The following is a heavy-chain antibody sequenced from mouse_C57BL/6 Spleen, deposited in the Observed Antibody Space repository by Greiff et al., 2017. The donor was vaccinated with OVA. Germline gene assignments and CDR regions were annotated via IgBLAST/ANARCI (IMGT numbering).Heavy chain of an antibody. CDR2: IYPGDGDT. V-gene: IGHV1-80*01. CDR1: GYAFSSYW. J-gene: IGHJ2*01. Sequence: VMLVESGAELVKPGASVKISCKASGYAFSSYWMNWVKQRPGKGLEWIGQIYPGDGDTNYNGKFKGKATLTADKSSSTAYMQLSSLTSEDSAVYFCARKATDYFDYWGQGTTLTVSS. CDR3: ARKATDYFDY. D-gene: IGHD1-1*01.